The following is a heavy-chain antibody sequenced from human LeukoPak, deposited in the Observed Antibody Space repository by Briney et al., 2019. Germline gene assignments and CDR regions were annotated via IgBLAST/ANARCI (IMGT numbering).Heavy chain of an antibody. Sequence: PSETLSLTCTVSGGSISSYYWSWIRQPPGKGLEWIGYIYYSGSTNYNPSLKSRVTISVDTSKNQFSLKLSSVTAADTAVYYCARDTVVVVAKPYYYYMDVWGKGTTVTISS. CDR1: GGSISSYY. CDR3: ARDTVVVVAKPYYYYMDV. V-gene: IGHV4-59*12. CDR2: IYYSGST. J-gene: IGHJ6*03. D-gene: IGHD2-15*01.